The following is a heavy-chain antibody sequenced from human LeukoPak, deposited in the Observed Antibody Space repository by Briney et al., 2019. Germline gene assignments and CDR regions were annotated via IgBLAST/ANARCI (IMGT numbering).Heavy chain of an antibody. D-gene: IGHD3-16*02. J-gene: IGHJ6*03. Sequence: PGGSLRLSCAASGFTFSSYSMNWVRQAPGKGLEWVSSISSSSSYIYYADSVKGRFTISRDNAKNSLYLQMNSLRAEDTALYYCAREGGIIPSYMDVWGKGTTVTVSS. CDR3: AREGGIIPSYMDV. CDR1: GFTFSSYS. V-gene: IGHV3-21*04. CDR2: ISSSSSYI.